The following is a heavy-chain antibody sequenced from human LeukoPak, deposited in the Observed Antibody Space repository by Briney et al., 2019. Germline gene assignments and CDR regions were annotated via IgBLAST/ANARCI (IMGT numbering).Heavy chain of an antibody. Sequence: SETLSLTCTVSGGSISSHYWSWIRQPPGKGLEWIGYIYYSGSTNYNPSLKSRVTISVDTSKNQFSLKLSSVTAADTAVYYCVRDRGLNDYWGQGTLVTVSS. CDR3: VRDRGLNDY. CDR2: IYYSGST. J-gene: IGHJ4*02. V-gene: IGHV4-59*11. CDR1: GGSISSHY.